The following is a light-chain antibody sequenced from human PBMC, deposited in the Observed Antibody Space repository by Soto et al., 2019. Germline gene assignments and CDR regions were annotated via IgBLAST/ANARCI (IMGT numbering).Light chain of an antibody. CDR1: QSVSSY. J-gene: IGKJ4*01. Sequence: EIVLTQSPATLSLSPGERATLSCRASQSVSSYLAWYQQRPDQAPRLLIYDASNRATGIAARFSGSGSGTDFTLPISSLEPEDYAVYYCQQRSTWPLTFGGGTKVDIK. CDR3: QQRSTWPLT. CDR2: DAS. V-gene: IGKV3-11*01.